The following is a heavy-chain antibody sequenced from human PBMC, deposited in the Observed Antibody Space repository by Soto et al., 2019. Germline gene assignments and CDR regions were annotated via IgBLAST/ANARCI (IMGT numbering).Heavy chain of an antibody. CDR2: IWYDGSNK. J-gene: IGHJ5*02. D-gene: IGHD3-22*01. Sequence: QVQLVESGGGVVQPGRSLRLSCAASGFTFSSYGMHWVRQAPGKGLEWVAVIWYDGSNKYYADSVKGRFTISRDNSKNTLYLQMNSLRAEDTAVYYCARGGYYDSTESSWFDPWGQGTLVTVSS. V-gene: IGHV3-33*01. CDR3: ARGGYYDSTESSWFDP. CDR1: GFTFSSYG.